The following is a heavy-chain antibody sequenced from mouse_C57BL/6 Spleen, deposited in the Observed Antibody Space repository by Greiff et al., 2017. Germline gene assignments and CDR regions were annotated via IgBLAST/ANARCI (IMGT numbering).Heavy chain of an antibody. CDR1: GYTFTDYE. CDR2: IDPETGGT. V-gene: IGHV1-15*01. Sequence: QVQLQQSGAELVRPGASVTLSCKASGYTFTDYEMHWVKQTPVHGLEWIGAIDPETGGTAYNQKFKGKAILTADKSSSTAYMELRSLTSEDSAVYYCTRRGDFYRYFDVWGTGTTVTVSS. J-gene: IGHJ1*03. CDR3: TRRGDFYRYFDV.